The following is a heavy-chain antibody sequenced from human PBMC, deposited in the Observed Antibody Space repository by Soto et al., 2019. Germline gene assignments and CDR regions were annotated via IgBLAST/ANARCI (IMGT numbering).Heavy chain of an antibody. D-gene: IGHD6-19*01. CDR3: VKGTRPLPNISGLIYGRY. V-gene: IGHV3-23*01. J-gene: IGHJ4*02. Sequence: GSLRLSCAASGFSFSNYAMTWVRQAPGKGLEWVSTISDVEGATYSADSVKGRFTTSRDNSKNTVFLQMDNLRAEDTAVYFCVKGTRPLPNISGLIYGRYWGQGXPVTVYS. CDR2: ISDVEGAT. CDR1: GFSFSNYA.